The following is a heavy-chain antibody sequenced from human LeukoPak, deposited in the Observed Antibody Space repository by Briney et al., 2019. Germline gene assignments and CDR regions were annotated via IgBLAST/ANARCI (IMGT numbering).Heavy chain of an antibody. J-gene: IGHJ6*03. CDR1: GGSISSGSYY. CDR3: ARDTPDYSNSYFYYYYYMDV. V-gene: IGHV4-61*02. D-gene: IGHD4-11*01. Sequence: SETLSLTCTVSGGSISSGSYYWSWIRQPAGKGLEWIGRIYTSGSTNYNPSLKSRVTISVDTSKNQFSLKLSSVTAADTAVYYCARDTPDYSNSYFYYYYYMDVWGKGTTVTVSS. CDR2: IYTSGST.